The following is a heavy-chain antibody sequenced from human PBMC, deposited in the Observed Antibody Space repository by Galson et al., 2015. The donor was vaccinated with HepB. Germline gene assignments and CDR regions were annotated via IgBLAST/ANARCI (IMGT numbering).Heavy chain of an antibody. CDR2: INPNSGGT. J-gene: IGHJ6*03. V-gene: IGHV1-2*02. CDR1: GYTFTGYY. Sequence: GYTFTGYYMHWVRQAPGQGLEWMGWINPNSGGTNYAQKFQGRVTMTRDTSISTAYMELSRLRSDDTAVYYCARDPEGYCSGGSCYYYYYMDVWGKGTTVTVSS. CDR3: ARDPEGYCSGGSCYYYYYMDV. D-gene: IGHD2-15*01.